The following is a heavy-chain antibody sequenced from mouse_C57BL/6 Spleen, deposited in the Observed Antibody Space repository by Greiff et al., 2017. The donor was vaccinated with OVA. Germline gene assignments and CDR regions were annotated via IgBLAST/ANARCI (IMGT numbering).Heavy chain of an antibody. CDR1: GYTFTSYW. CDR3: ARGVMVTTYFDY. CDR2: IYPSDSET. D-gene: IGHD2-3*01. V-gene: IGHV1-61*01. J-gene: IGHJ2*01. Sequence: VQLQQPGAELVRPGSSVKLSCKASGYTFTSYWMDWVKQRPGQGLEWIGNIYPSDSETHYNQKFKDKATLTVDKSSSTAYMKLSSLTSEDSAVYCSARGVMVTTYFDYWGQGTTLTVSS.